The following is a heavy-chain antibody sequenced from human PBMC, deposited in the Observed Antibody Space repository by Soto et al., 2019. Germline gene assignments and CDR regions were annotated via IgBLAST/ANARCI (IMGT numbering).Heavy chain of an antibody. CDR2: IYYSGST. J-gene: IGHJ4*02. V-gene: IGHV4-59*08. Sequence: SETLSLTCTVSGGSISSYYWSWIRQPPGKGLEWIGYIYYSGSTNYNPSLKSRVTISVDTSKNQFSLKLSSVAAADTAVYYCARVPPVFLFDYWGQGTLVTVSS. D-gene: IGHD2-2*01. CDR1: GGSISSYY. CDR3: ARVPPVFLFDY.